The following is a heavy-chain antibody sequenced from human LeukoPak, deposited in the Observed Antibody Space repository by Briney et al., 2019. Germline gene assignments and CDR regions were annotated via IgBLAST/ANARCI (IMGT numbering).Heavy chain of an antibody. CDR3: ARSFVDCSSTSCYSDLFDY. J-gene: IGHJ4*02. CDR1: GYSISSGYY. D-gene: IGHD2-2*01. V-gene: IGHV4-38-2*01. Sequence: KPSGTLSLTCAVSGYSISSGYYLGRIRPPPGEGLEWIGSNYHSGSAYYNPSLKSRVTISVDTSKNQFSLKLSSVTAADTAVYYCARSFVDCSSTSCYSDLFDYWGQGTLVTVSS. CDR2: NYHSGSA.